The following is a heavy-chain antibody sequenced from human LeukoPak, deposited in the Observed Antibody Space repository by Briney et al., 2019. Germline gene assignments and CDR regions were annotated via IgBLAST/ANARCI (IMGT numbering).Heavy chain of an antibody. CDR2: ISYDERNK. D-gene: IGHD5-12*01. J-gene: IGHJ1*01. Sequence: GRSLRLSCAASRFTFSSYAMNWVRQAPGKGLEWVAVISYDERNKYYADFAKGRFTISRDNSKNTLYLQMNSLRAEDTAVYYCAKDPVDIVATIRREGYFQHWGQGTLVTVSS. CDR3: AKDPVDIVATIRREGYFQH. CDR1: RFTFSSYA. V-gene: IGHV3-30*04.